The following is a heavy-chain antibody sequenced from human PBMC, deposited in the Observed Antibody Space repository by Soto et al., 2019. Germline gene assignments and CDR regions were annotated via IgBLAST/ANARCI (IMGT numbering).Heavy chain of an antibody. D-gene: IGHD3-3*01. CDR3: ARRITIFGVASTYYYYYGMDV. CDR2: INHSGST. Sequence: SETLSLTCAVYGGSFSGYYWSWIRQPPGKGLEWIGEINHSGSTNYNPSLKSRVTISVDTSKNQFSLKLSSVTAADTAVYYCARRITIFGVASTYYYYYGMDVWGQGTRSPSP. V-gene: IGHV4-34*01. J-gene: IGHJ6*02. CDR1: GGSFSGYY.